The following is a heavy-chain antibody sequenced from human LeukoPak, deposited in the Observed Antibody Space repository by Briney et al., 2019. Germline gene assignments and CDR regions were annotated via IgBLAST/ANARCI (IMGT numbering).Heavy chain of an antibody. J-gene: IGHJ4*02. CDR1: GGSITSYY. V-gene: IGHV4-59*01. CDR2: IYYRGST. Sequence: SETLSLTCTVSGGSITSYYWSWIRQPPGKGLEWSGYIYYRGSTNYNPSLKSRVTISIDTSKNQFSLKLSSVTAADTAVYYCERDRNRAVFGVAGFDYWGQGTLVTVSS. CDR3: ERDRNRAVFGVAGFDY. D-gene: IGHD3-3*01.